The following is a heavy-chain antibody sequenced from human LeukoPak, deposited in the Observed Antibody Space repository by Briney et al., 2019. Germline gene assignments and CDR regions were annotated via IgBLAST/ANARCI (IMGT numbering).Heavy chain of an antibody. Sequence: PSETLSLTCTVSGASISSYYSSWVRQPAGEGLEWIGRIYTSGSTNYKPSLKSRVTMSVDTSKSQFSLKLTSVTAADTAAYYCARDGVENSSWYPLDSWGPGTLVTVSS. D-gene: IGHD6-13*01. J-gene: IGHJ4*02. CDR2: IYTSGST. CDR1: GASISSYY. V-gene: IGHV4-4*07. CDR3: ARDGVENSSWYPLDS.